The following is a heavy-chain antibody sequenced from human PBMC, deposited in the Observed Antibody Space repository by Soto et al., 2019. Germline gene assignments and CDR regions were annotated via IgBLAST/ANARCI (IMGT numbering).Heavy chain of an antibody. D-gene: IGHD3-9*01. CDR3: AKETGTGYYTFAVFDY. CDR1: GFTFDNYA. J-gene: IGHJ4*02. V-gene: IGHV3-9*01. Sequence: EVQLVESGGGLVQPGRSLRLSCAASGFTFDNYAMHWVRQAPGKGLEWVSGIAWQSGKVDYADSVKGRFTISRDNTKNSLYLQMNSLRPDDTALYYCAKETGTGYYTFAVFDYWGQGTLVTVSS. CDR2: IAWQSGKV.